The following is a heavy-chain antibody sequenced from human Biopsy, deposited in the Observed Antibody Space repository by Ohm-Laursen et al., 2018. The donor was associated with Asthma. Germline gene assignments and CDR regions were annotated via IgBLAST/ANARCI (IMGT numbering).Heavy chain of an antibody. Sequence: GASVKVSCKASGYNFISFAIHWVRQAPGQRLEWMGWDNTGNGDTKYSQKFQGRVTITRDTSASTAYMELRSLRSEDTATYYCARTYYDFSTGQVKDVFGVWGQGTMVTVSS. CDR2: DNTGNGDT. D-gene: IGHD3-3*01. CDR3: ARTYYDFSTGQVKDVFGV. V-gene: IGHV1-3*04. J-gene: IGHJ3*01. CDR1: GYNFISFA.